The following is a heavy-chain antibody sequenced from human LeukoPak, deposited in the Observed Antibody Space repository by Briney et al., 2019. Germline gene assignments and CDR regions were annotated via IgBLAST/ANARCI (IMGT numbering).Heavy chain of an antibody. J-gene: IGHJ4*02. D-gene: IGHD3/OR15-3a*01. CDR3: ARSPERLGQGYLDS. V-gene: IGHV3-30*04. CDR1: GNAFSSYS. CDR2: ISYHGSNQ. Sequence: GRSLRLSCAASGNAFSSYSMHWIRQAPGKGLEWLTLISYHGSNQEYTDSLKGRFTIPRANSKNTLFLQRTTLKTEDTAVYFCARSPERLGQGYLDSWGQGTLVTVSS.